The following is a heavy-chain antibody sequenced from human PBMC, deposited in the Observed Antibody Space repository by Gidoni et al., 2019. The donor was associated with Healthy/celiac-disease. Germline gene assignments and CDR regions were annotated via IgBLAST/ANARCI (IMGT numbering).Heavy chain of an antibody. Sequence: QVQLVESGGGVVQPGRSLRLSCDASGFTFSSYGMHWVRQAPGKGLGWVAVIWYDGSNKYYADSVKGRFTISRDNSKNTLYLQMNSLRAEDTAVYYCAREALYSSGWYDYWGQGTLVTVSS. CDR3: AREALYSSGWYDY. D-gene: IGHD6-19*01. CDR2: IWYDGSNK. CDR1: GFTFSSYG. J-gene: IGHJ4*02. V-gene: IGHV3-33*01.